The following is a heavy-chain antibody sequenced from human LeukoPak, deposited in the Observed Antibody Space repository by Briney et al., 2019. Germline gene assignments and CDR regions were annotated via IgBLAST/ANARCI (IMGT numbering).Heavy chain of an antibody. CDR1: GYTFTSYA. V-gene: IGHV1-3*03. CDR2: INAGNGNT. Sequence: ASVKVSCKASGYTFTSYAMHWVRQAPGQRLEWMGWINAGNGNTKYSQEFQGRVTITRDTSASTAYMELSSLRSEDTAEYYCARLKATVSIHAYFDSWGQGTLVTVSS. D-gene: IGHD4-17*01. J-gene: IGHJ4*02. CDR3: ARLKATVSIHAYFDS.